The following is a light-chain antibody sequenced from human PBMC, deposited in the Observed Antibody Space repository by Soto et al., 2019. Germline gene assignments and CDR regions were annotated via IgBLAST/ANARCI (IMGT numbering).Light chain of an antibody. V-gene: IGLV2-14*01. CDR3: SSYTSSSTYV. J-gene: IGLJ1*01. Sequence: QSALTQPASVSGSPGQSITISCTGTSSDVGAYTYVSWYQQHPGKAPKLMIYEVNNRPSGVSNRFSGSKSGNTASLTISGLQAEDEADYYCSSYTSSSTYVFGTGTKLTVL. CDR2: EVN. CDR1: SSDVGAYTY.